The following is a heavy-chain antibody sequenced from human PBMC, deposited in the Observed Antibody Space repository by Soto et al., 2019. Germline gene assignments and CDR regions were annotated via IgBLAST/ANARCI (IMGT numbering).Heavy chain of an antibody. D-gene: IGHD6-19*01. CDR1: GGSISSSSYY. CDR3: ASTSSGWFDQPYYYYYMDV. Sequence: SETLSLTCTVSGGSISSSSYYWGWIRQPPGKGLEWIRSIYYSGSTYYNPSLKSRVTISVDTSKNQFSLKLSSVTAADTAVYYCASTSSGWFDQPYYYYYMDVWGKGTTVTVSS. CDR2: IYYSGST. J-gene: IGHJ6*03. V-gene: IGHV4-39*01.